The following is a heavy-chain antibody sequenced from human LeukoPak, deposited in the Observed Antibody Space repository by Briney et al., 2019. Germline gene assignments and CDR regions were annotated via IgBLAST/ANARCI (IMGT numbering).Heavy chain of an antibody. J-gene: IGHJ4*02. CDR1: GGSISSSSYY. CDR3: ARHGITMVRGVRRDTYYFDY. Sequence: SETLSLTCTVSGGSISSSSYYWGWIRQPPGKGLEWIGSIYYSGSTYYNPSLKSRVTISVDTSKNQFSLKLSSVTAADTAVYYCARHGITMVRGVRRDTYYFDYWGQGTLVTVSS. V-gene: IGHV4-39*01. CDR2: IYYSGST. D-gene: IGHD3-10*01.